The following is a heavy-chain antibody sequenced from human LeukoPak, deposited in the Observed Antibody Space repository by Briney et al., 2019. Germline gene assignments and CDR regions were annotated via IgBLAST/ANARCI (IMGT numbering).Heavy chain of an antibody. CDR1: GFSVSNNY. CDR3: EKDDADGGGYFDY. J-gene: IGHJ4*02. Sequence: GGSLRLSCAASGFSVSNNYMTWVRQAPGKGLEWVSVFYPGGSTFYAESVRGRFTISRDDSKNTLYLQMNSLRAEDTAVYYCEKDDADGGGYFDYWGQGALVTVSS. CDR2: FYPGGST. V-gene: IGHV3-53*01. D-gene: IGHD2-2*01.